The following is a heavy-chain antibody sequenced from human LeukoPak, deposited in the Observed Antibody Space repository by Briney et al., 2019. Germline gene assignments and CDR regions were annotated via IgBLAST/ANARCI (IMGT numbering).Heavy chain of an antibody. D-gene: IGHD2-2*01. J-gene: IGHJ4*02. V-gene: IGHV3-30*18. CDR2: ISYDGRNI. CDR1: GFTFNNYG. Sequence: PGKSLRPSCAASGFTFNNYGMHWVRQASGKGLEWVAVISYDGRNIHYPDSVKGRFTISRDISTDTLWLQMDSLRTEDTAVYYCAKGPLRGTAAAIDYWGQGTLVTVSS. CDR3: AKGPLRGTAAAIDY.